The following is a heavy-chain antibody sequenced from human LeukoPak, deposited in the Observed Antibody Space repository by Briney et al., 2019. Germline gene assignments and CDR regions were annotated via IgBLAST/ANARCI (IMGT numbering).Heavy chain of an antibody. CDR2: INPNSGGT. D-gene: IGHD2-2*02. CDR1: GYTFTDYY. CDR3: AGEYCSSTSCYKAFDI. V-gene: IGHV1-2*02. Sequence: ASVTVSFKASGYTFTDYYMHWVRQAPGQGGEGMGWINPNSGGTNYAQKFQGRVTITRDTSISTAYMELSRLRSDDTAVYYCAGEYCSSTSCYKAFDIWGQGTMVTVSS. J-gene: IGHJ3*02.